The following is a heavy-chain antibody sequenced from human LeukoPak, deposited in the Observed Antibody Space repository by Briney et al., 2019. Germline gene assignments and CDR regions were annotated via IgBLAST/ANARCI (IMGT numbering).Heavy chain of an antibody. Sequence: QPGGSLRLSCAASGFTFSSYAMRWVRQPPGKGLEWVSSISGSGGSTYDADSVKGRFTISRDNSKNTLDLQMNSLRADDTAVYYCARDWPSEWQQLPDYDAVDIWGQGTMVTVSS. V-gene: IGHV3-23*01. CDR1: GFTFSSYA. J-gene: IGHJ3*02. CDR3: ARDWPSEWQQLPDYDAVDI. CDR2: ISGSGGST. D-gene: IGHD6-13*01.